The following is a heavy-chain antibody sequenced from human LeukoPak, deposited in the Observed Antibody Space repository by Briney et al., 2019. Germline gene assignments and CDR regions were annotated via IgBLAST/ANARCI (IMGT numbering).Heavy chain of an antibody. V-gene: IGHV5-51*01. CDR2: IYPDDSDI. J-gene: IGHJ5*02. D-gene: IGHD3-16*01. CDR3: ARHISGVGGVTPRVDL. Sequence: GDSLRISCKRSGYRFTDYWIAWVRQMPGKGLEGMGIIYPDDSDIRYRPSFQAQVTISVDKSISTAYLKWSSLKASETAMYYCARHISGVGGVTPRVDLWGQGTLVSVSS. CDR1: GYRFTDYW.